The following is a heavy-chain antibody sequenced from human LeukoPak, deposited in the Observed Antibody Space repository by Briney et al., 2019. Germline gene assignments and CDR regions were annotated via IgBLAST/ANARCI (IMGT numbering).Heavy chain of an antibody. CDR1: GFTFSSYA. Sequence: GGSLRLSCVASGFTFSSYAMSWVRQAPGKGLEWVSVIGGDSVATYYSDSVKGRFTISRDNSKNTLYLQMNNLRAEDTAVYYCAKYYLVGASRWFDPWGRGTLVTVSS. CDR2: IGGDSVAT. J-gene: IGHJ5*02. CDR3: AKYYLVGASRWFDP. D-gene: IGHD1-26*01. V-gene: IGHV3-23*01.